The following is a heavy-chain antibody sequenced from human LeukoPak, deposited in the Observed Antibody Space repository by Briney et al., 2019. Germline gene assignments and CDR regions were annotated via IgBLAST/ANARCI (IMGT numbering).Heavy chain of an antibody. CDR1: EFSVGSNY. D-gene: IGHD2-2*01. J-gene: IGHJ5*02. CDR3: ARTKYELPYNWFDP. Sequence: GGSLRLSCAASEFSVGSNYMTWVRQAPGKGLEWVSLIYSGGSAYYADSVKGRFTISRDNAKNSLYLQMNSLRAEDTAVYYCARTKYELPYNWFDPWGQGTLVTVSS. CDR2: IYSGGSA. V-gene: IGHV3-66*01.